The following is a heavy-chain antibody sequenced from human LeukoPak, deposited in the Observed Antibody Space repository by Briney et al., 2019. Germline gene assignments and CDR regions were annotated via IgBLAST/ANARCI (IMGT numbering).Heavy chain of an antibody. J-gene: IGHJ4*02. D-gene: IGHD3-22*01. CDR1: GFTVSSNY. Sequence: GGSLRLSCAASGFTVSSNYMSWVRQVPGKGLEWVSVIYSGGSTYYADSVKGRFTISRDNSKNTLYLQMNSLRAEDTAVYYCARDYYDSSGYPPMFWGQGTLVTVSS. CDR3: ARDYYDSSGYPPMF. V-gene: IGHV3-53*01. CDR2: IYSGGST.